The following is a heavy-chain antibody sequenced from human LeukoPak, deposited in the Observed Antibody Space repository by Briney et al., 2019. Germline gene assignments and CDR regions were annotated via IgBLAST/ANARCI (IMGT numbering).Heavy chain of an antibody. CDR1: GGSISSSAYY. V-gene: IGHV4-39*01. CDR2: IYYTGNT. J-gene: IGHJ5*02. D-gene: IGHD1-7*01. CDR3: ARRNWNYENWLDP. Sequence: SETLSLTCTVPGGSISSSAYYWGWIRQPPGKGLEWIGSIYYTGNTYYNPSLKSRVTISVDTSNNQFFLKLTSVAAADTPVYYCARRNWNYENWLDPWGQGTLVTVSS.